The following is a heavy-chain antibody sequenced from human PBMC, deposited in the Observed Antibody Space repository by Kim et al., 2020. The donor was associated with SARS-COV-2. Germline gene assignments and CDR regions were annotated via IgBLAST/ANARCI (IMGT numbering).Heavy chain of an antibody. V-gene: IGHV3-74*01. J-gene: IGHJ2*01. CDR2: INDAGTST. CDR1: GFTFTTYW. CDR3: VTDRGIVGHYWYCES. D-gene: IGHD3-10*01. Sequence: GGSLRLSCAASGFTFTTYWMHWVRQAPGKGLVWLSRINDAGTSTSYAKYVQGRFTTSRDNAQNTLYLQMNSLRVEDTAVYYCVTDRGIVGHYWYCESWGRGPLVTVSS.